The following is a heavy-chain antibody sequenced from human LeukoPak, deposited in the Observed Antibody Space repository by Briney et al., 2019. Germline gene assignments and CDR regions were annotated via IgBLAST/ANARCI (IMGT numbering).Heavy chain of an antibody. V-gene: IGHV3-23*01. CDR1: GFTFSSYT. D-gene: IGHD6-13*01. CDR3: ATHPGIAAAGDY. CDR2: ISGSGGST. J-gene: IGHJ4*02. Sequence: GGSLRLSCAASGFTFSSYTMSWVRQAPGKGLEWVSAISGSGGSTYYADSVKGRFTISRDNSKNTLYLQMNSLRAEDTAVYYCATHPGIAAAGDYWGQGTLVTVSS.